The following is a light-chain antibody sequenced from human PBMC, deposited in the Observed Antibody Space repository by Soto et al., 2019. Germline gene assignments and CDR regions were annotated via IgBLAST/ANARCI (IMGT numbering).Light chain of an antibody. CDR1: QSLSSW. Sequence: DIQMTPSLSTLSASVGGRVTIPCRASQSLSSWLAWYQQKPGKAPKLLIYKASTLKSGVPSRFSGSGSGTEFTLTISSLQPDDFATYYCQHYNSYSEAFGQGTKVDI. V-gene: IGKV1-5*03. CDR3: QHYNSYSEA. CDR2: KAS. J-gene: IGKJ1*01.